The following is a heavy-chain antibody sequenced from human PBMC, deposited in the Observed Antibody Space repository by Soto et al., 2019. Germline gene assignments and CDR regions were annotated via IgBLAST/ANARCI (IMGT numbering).Heavy chain of an antibody. Sequence: EVPLLESGGGLVQPGGSLRLSCAASGFTFSSYAMRWVRQAPVKGLEWVSAISGSGGSTYYADSVKGRFTISRDNSKNTLYLQMNSLRAEDTAVYYCARRGSGSYYYYWGQGTLVTVSS. V-gene: IGHV3-23*01. D-gene: IGHD1-26*01. J-gene: IGHJ4*02. CDR3: ARRGSGSYYYY. CDR1: GFTFSSYA. CDR2: ISGSGGST.